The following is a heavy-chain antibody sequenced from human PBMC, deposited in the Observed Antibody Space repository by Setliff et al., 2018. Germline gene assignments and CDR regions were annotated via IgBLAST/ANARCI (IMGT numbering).Heavy chain of an antibody. CDR3: ARCSGSYDAFDI. Sequence: SETLSLTCTVSRGSISSSYWSWIRLPPGKGLEWIGYMYTSGTTEYNPPLNSRVTMSLDTSKNQFSLNLSSVTAADTAVYYCARCSGSYDAFDIWGQGTMVTVSS. J-gene: IGHJ3*02. CDR2: MYTSGTT. V-gene: IGHV4-4*08. D-gene: IGHD1-26*01. CDR1: RGSISSSY.